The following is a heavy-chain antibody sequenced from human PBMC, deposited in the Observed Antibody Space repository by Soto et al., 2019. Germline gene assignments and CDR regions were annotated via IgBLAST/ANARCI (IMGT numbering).Heavy chain of an antibody. J-gene: IGHJ5*02. D-gene: IGHD2-15*01. V-gene: IGHV1-3*01. Sequence: GASVKVSCKASGCTFTRYTMNWVRQAPGQRLEWMGWINPDNGNTKSSQKFQDRVIITRDTSASTAYMDLSSLRSEDTAVYYCARGIATGQLDPWGQGTLVTVSS. CDR1: GCTFTRYT. CDR2: INPDNGNT. CDR3: ARGIATGQLDP.